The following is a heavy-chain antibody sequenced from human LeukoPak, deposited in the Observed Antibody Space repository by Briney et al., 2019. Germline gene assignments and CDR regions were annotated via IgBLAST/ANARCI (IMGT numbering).Heavy chain of an antibody. CDR1: GYTFTSYY. J-gene: IGHJ4*02. CDR3: ARVRSSSFVSTSFVY. Sequence: ASVKVSCKASGYTFTSYYMHWVPQAPGQGLEWMGRINPNSGGTNYAQKFQGRVTMTRDTSISTAYMELSRLRSDDTAVYYCARVRSSSFVSTSFVYWGQGTLVTVSS. V-gene: IGHV1-2*06. D-gene: IGHD6-13*01. CDR2: INPNSGGT.